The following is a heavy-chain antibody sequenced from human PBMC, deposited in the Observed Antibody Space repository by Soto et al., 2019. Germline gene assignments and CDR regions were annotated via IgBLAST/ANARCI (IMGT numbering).Heavy chain of an antibody. CDR3: AKAGKKILPTAYYYDSSGYSFDY. CDR2: ISYDGSNK. V-gene: IGHV3-30*18. D-gene: IGHD3-22*01. Sequence: GESLKISCAASGFTFSSYGMHWVRQAPGKGLEWVAVISYDGSNKYYADSVKGRFTISRDNSKNTLYLQMNSLRAEDTAVYYCAKAGKKILPTAYYYDSSGYSFDYWGQGTLVTVSS. J-gene: IGHJ4*02. CDR1: GFTFSSYG.